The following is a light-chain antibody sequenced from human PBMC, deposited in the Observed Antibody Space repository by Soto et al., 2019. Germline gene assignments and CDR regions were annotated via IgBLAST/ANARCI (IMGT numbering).Light chain of an antibody. CDR1: QSVRGY. V-gene: IGKV3-11*01. J-gene: IGKJ1*01. CDR3: QKRSNWPES. Sequence: DIVLTQSPATLSLSPGERATLSCRASQSVRGYLAWYQQKPGQAPRLLMYDASNRASGIPARFSGSGSGTDYTLTISSLEPEDFAIYYCQKRSNWPESFGQGTKVDIK. CDR2: DAS.